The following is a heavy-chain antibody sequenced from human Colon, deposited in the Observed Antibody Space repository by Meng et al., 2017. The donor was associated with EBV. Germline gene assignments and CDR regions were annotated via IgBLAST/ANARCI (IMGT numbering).Heavy chain of an antibody. CDR3: ARRTTVNLRSFDS. CDR1: GWSFSGYY. D-gene: IGHD4-17*01. Sequence: QGQIQPWGAGLLKPSVTLSLTRAVSGWSFSGYYWSWIRQAPGKGLEWIGEINHSGSTKFNPSLESRVSISVDTSENQVSLKLTSVTAADTAVYYCARRTTVNLRSFDSWGQGTLVTVSS. J-gene: IGHJ4*02. V-gene: IGHV4-34*01. CDR2: INHSGST.